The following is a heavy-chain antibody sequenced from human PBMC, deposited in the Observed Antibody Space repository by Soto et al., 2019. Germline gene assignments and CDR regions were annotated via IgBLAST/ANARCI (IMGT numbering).Heavy chain of an antibody. J-gene: IGHJ6*02. D-gene: IGHD2-15*01. V-gene: IGHV4-59*01. Sequence: TLSLTCTVSGGSISSYYWSWIRQPPGKGLEWIGYIYYSGSTNYNPSLKSRVTISVDTSKNQFSLKLSSVTAADTAVYYCARVIGYCSGGSCYPDYYYYGMDVWGQGTTVTVSS. CDR1: GGSISSYY. CDR3: ARVIGYCSGGSCYPDYYYYGMDV. CDR2: IYYSGST.